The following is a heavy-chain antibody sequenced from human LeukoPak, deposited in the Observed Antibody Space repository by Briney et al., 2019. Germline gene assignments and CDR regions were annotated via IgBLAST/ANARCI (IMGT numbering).Heavy chain of an antibody. CDR2: ISAYNGNT. Sequence: ASVKVSCKASGYTFTSYGISWVRQAPGQGLEWMGWISAYNGNTNYAQKLQGRVTMTTDTSTSTAYMELRSLRSDDTAVYYCARPLEGYCSSTSCYGPNWFDPWGQGTLVTVSS. V-gene: IGHV1-18*01. J-gene: IGHJ5*02. CDR1: GYTFTSYG. D-gene: IGHD2-2*01. CDR3: ARPLEGYCSSTSCYGPNWFDP.